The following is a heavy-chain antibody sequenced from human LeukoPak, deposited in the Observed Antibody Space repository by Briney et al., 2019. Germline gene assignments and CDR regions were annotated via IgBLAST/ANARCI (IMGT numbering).Heavy chain of an antibody. CDR2: INAGNGNT. CDR3: ARVPGSGWYFFDS. Sequence: ASVKVSCKTSGYSFTNHAPHWVRQAPGQSLEWMGWINAGNGNTEFSEEFQGRVTMTRDISASTAYMELSSLRFDDMAVYYCARVPGSGWYFFDSWGQGTLVTVSS. D-gene: IGHD6-19*01. J-gene: IGHJ4*02. V-gene: IGHV1-3*03. CDR1: GYSFTNHA.